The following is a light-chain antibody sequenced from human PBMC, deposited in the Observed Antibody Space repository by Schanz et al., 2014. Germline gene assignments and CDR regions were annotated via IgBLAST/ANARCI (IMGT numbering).Light chain of an antibody. CDR3: MIWPGDW. CDR1: SSDVGGYKY. V-gene: IGLV2-8*01. CDR2: EVS. J-gene: IGLJ3*02. Sequence: QSALTQPPSASGSPGQTVTISCTGTSSDVGGYKYVSWYQQHPGKAPKLMIYEVSNRPSGVPDRFSGSKSGNTASLTVSGLQAEDEADYYCMIWPGDWFGGGTKLTVL.